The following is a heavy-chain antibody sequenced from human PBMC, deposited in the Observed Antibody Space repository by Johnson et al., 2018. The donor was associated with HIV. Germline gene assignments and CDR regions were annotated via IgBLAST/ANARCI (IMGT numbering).Heavy chain of an antibody. J-gene: IGHJ3*02. V-gene: IGHV3-30-3*01. CDR2: ISFDGSNK. CDR1: GFTLSKYA. D-gene: IGHD2/OR15-2a*01. Sequence: QVQLVESGGGVVQPGRSLRLSCAASGFTLSKYAMHWVRQAPGKGLEWVAVISFDGSNKYYADSVKGRFTISRDNSKNTLYLQMNSLRAEDTAVYYCVFFYASFDIWGQGTMVTVSS. CDR3: VFFYASFDI.